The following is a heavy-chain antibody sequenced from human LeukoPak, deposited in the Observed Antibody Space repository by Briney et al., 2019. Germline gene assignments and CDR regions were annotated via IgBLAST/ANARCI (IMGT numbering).Heavy chain of an antibody. D-gene: IGHD3-10*01. V-gene: IGHV3-20*04. CDR2: VNWNGGST. CDR3: ARDGVILWFGKFYYYMDV. CDR1: GFTFDDYG. J-gene: IGHJ6*03. Sequence: PGGSLRLSCAASGFTFDDYGMSWVRQAPGKGLEWVSGVNWNGGSTGYADSVKGRFTISRDNAKNSLYLQMNSLRAEDTALYYCARDGVILWFGKFYYYMDVWGKGTTVTVSS.